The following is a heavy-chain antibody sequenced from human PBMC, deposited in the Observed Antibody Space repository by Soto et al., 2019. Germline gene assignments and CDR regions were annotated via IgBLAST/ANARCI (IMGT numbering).Heavy chain of an antibody. Sequence: QVQLVESGGGVVQPGRSLRLSCAASGFTFSSYGMHWVRQAPGKGLEWVAVILYDGRKKYYADSVKGRFTISRDNPKNTMYLHMSSLRGQHTALYYCVKDGSSGWPYFGDMDVWGRGTTVTVSS. V-gene: IGHV3-30*18. CDR1: GFTFSSYG. J-gene: IGHJ6*02. D-gene: IGHD6-19*01. CDR3: VKDGSSGWPYFGDMDV. CDR2: ILYDGRKK.